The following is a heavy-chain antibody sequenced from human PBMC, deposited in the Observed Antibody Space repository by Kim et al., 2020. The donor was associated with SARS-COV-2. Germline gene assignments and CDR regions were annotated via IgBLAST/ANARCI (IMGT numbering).Heavy chain of an antibody. CDR1: GYTFTNYY. J-gene: IGHJ4*02. Sequence: ASVKVSCKASGYTFTNYYIHWVRQAPGQGLEWMGILNPRSDTTSYAQKFQGRVTMTRDTSMTIVYMELTSLRSEDTAVYYCARYGYHLDYWGQGTLVTVSS. CDR2: LNPRSDTT. V-gene: IGHV1-46*01. D-gene: IGHD4-17*01. CDR3: ARYGYHLDY.